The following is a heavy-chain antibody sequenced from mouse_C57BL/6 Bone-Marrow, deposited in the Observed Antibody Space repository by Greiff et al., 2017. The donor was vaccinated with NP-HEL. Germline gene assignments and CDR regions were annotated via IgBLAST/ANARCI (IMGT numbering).Heavy chain of an antibody. CDR2: FDPSNGNT. Sequence: VQLQQSVAELVRPGASVKLSCTASGFNIKNTYLHWVKQRPQQGLVWIGRFDPSNGNTKYDPKFQGKATITADTSSNPAYLQLSRLTSEDTANYYCARGSSSGYFDVWGTGTTVTVSS. D-gene: IGHD1-1*01. J-gene: IGHJ1*03. V-gene: IGHV14-3*01. CDR3: ARGSSSGYFDV. CDR1: GFNIKNTY.